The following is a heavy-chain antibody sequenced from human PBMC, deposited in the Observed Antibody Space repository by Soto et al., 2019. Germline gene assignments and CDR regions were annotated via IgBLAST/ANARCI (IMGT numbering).Heavy chain of an antibody. Sequence: SETLSLTCNVSGGSINRYYWSWIRQSPGKGLEWIGYVYYTGDTNYNPSLKSRVTISVDPSKSQFSLKLNSVTAADTAVYFCARLGASRTLVWGQGTMVT. D-gene: IGHD7-27*01. CDR3: ARLGASRTLV. V-gene: IGHV4-59*01. J-gene: IGHJ3*01. CDR1: GGSINRYY. CDR2: VYYTGDT.